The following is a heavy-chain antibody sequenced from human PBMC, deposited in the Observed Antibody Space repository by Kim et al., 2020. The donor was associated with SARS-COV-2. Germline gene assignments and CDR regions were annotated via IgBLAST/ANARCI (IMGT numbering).Heavy chain of an antibody. CDR3: ARDGLRDYFDY. CDR1: GGSISSSSYY. V-gene: IGHV4-39*07. CDR2: IYYSGNT. J-gene: IGHJ4*02. Sequence: SETLSLTCTVSGGSISSSSYYWGWIRQPPGKGLEWIGSIYYSGNTYYNPSLKSRVTISVDTSKNQFSLKLSSMTAADTAVYYCARDGLRDYFDYWGQGTL. D-gene: IGHD4-17*01.